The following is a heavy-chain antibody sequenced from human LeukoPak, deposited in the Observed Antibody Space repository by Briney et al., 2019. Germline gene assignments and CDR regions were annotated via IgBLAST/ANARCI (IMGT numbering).Heavy chain of an antibody. V-gene: IGHV4-59*01. J-gene: IGHJ6*02. Sequence: SETLSLTCSVSGGSISGYYWSWIRQPPGQGLEWIGYIYYSGSTNYNPSLKSRVIISRDTSKNQFSLKLSSVTAADTAVYYCARAWGSGSYRVYGMDVWGQGTTVTVSS. D-gene: IGHD3-10*01. CDR2: IYYSGST. CDR3: ARAWGSGSYRVYGMDV. CDR1: GGSISGYY.